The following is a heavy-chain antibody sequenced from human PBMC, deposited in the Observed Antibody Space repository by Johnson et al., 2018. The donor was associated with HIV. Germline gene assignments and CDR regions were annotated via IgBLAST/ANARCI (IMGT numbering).Heavy chain of an antibody. D-gene: IGHD6-13*01. V-gene: IGHV3-23*04. CDR3: AKDMGYSSFGYGFDI. J-gene: IGHJ3*02. CDR1: GFTFSSYA. Sequence: VQLVESGGGVVQPGGSLRLSCAASGFTFSSYAMSWVRQAPGKGLEWVSAISGSGGSTYYADSVKGRFTISRDNTKNSLYLQMNSLRAEDTAVYFCAKDMGYSSFGYGFDIWGQGTMVAVSS. CDR2: ISGSGGST.